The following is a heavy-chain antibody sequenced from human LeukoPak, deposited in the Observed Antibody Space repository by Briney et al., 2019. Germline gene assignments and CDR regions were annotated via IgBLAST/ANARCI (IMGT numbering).Heavy chain of an antibody. J-gene: IGHJ4*02. CDR1: GGSISSSSYY. D-gene: IGHD1-26*01. CDR2: IFYSGST. V-gene: IGHV4-39*01. Sequence: SETLSLTCTVSGGSISSSSYYWGWIRQPPGKGLEWIGSIFYSGSTYYNPSLTSRVTISVDTSKNQFPLKLSSVTAADTAVYYCARPSGSYDGRLDYWGQGTLVTVSS. CDR3: ARPSGSYDGRLDY.